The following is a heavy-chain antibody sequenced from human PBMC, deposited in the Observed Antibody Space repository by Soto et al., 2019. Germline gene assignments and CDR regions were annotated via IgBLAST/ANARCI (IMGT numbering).Heavy chain of an antibody. V-gene: IGHV5-10-1*01. CDR1: GYSFTSYW. Sequence: PGESLKISCKGSGYSFTSYWISWVRQMPGKGLEWMGRIDPSDSYTNYSPSFQGHVTISADKSISTAYLQWSSLKASDTAMYYCARSHYGDHSLVDYWGQGTLVTVSS. D-gene: IGHD4-17*01. CDR2: IDPSDSYT. CDR3: ARSHYGDHSLVDY. J-gene: IGHJ4*02.